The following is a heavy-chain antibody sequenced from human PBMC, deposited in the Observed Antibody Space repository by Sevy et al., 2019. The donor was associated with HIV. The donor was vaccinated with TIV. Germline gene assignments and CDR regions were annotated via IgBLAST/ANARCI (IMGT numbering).Heavy chain of an antibody. V-gene: IGHV4-39*01. CDR2: IYYSGST. Sequence: SETLSLTCTVSGGSISSSSYYWGWIRQPPGKGLEWIGSIYYSGSTYYNPSLKSRVTISVDTSKNQFSLKLSSVTAADTAVYYCARRYYDSSGFIYYYYMDVWGKGTTVTVSS. CDR3: ARRYYDSSGFIYYYYMDV. CDR1: GGSISSSSYY. D-gene: IGHD3-22*01. J-gene: IGHJ6*03.